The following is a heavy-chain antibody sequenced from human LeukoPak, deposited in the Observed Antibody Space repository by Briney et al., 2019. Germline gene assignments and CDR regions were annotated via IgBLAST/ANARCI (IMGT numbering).Heavy chain of an antibody. CDR2: ISSSRSYI. D-gene: IGHD3-22*01. J-gene: IGHJ4*02. CDR3: ARGPYYYDSSGYYYNDY. V-gene: IGHV3-21*01. Sequence: GGSLRLSCAASGFTFSSYSMNWVRQAPGKGLEWVSSISSSRSYIYYADSVKGRFTISRDNAKNSLYLQMNSLRAEDTAVYYCARGPYYYDSSGYYYNDYWGQGTLVTVSS. CDR1: GFTFSSYS.